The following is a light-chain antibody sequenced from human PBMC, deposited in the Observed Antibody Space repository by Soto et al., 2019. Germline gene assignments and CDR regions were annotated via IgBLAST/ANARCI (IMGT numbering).Light chain of an antibody. J-gene: IGKJ1*01. CDR1: QSISSY. Sequence: DIQMNQSPSSLSASVGDRVTITCRACQSISSYLNWYQQKPGKAPKLLIYAASSLQSGVPSRFSGSGSRTDFTLTISRLQPEDFATYYCQQSYSTPRTFGQGTKVEIK. CDR2: AAS. CDR3: QQSYSTPRT. V-gene: IGKV1-39*01.